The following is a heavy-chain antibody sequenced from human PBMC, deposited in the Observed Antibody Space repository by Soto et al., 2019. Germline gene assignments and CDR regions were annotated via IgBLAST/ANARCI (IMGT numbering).Heavy chain of an antibody. V-gene: IGHV3-23*01. CDR2: ISTNVVTT. J-gene: IGHJ4*02. D-gene: IGHD1-1*01. CDR1: GFTFSNYA. CDR3: GNLDWSQLPNNFDY. Sequence: EVHLLESGGGLVQPGGSLRLSCAASGFTFSNYAMSWVRQAPGKGLEWVSGISTNVVTTYYADSVKGRFTISRDNSKSTLYQQLHNLRADDTALYYGGNLDWSQLPNNFDYWGQGTLVTVSS.